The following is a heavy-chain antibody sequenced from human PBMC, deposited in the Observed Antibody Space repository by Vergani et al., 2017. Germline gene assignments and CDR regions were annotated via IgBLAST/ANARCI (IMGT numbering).Heavy chain of an antibody. Sequence: EVQLVESGGGLVKPGGSLRLSCAASGFTFSSYDMHWVRQATGKGLEWVSAIGTAGDTYYPGSVKGRFTISRENAKNYLYLQMKRLRAGDTAVYYCARGIRGWFDPWGQGTLVTVSS. CDR2: IGTAGDT. CDR1: GFTFSSYD. V-gene: IGHV3-13*04. CDR3: ARGIRGWFDP. J-gene: IGHJ5*02. D-gene: IGHD3-16*01.